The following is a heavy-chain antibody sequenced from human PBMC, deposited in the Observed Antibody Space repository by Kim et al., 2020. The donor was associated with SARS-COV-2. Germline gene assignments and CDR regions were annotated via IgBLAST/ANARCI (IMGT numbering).Heavy chain of an antibody. D-gene: IGHD3-3*01. V-gene: IGHV4-34*01. J-gene: IGHJ5*02. CDR3: ASRYYDFWSGYYRGGLT. Sequence: SETLSLTCAVYGGSFSGYYWSWIRQPPGKGLEWIGEINHSGSTNYNPSLKSRVTISVDTSKNQFSLKLSSVTAADTAVYYCASRYYDFWSGYYRGGLTWGQGTLVTVSS. CDR2: INHSGST. CDR1: GGSFSGYY.